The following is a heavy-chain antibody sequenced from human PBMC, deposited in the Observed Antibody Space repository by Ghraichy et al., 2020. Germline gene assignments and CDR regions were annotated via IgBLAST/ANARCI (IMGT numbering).Heavy chain of an antibody. CDR3: AREGSSETVTPYSSYYYGMDV. CDR2: ISAYNGNT. CDR1: GYTFTSYG. Sequence: ASVKVSCKASGYTFTSYGISWVRQAPGQGLEWMGWISAYNGNTNYAQKLQGRVTMTTDTSTSTAYMELRSLRSDDTAVYYCAREGSSETVTPYSSYYYGMDVWGQGTTVTVSS. D-gene: IGHD4-17*01. V-gene: IGHV1-18*04. J-gene: IGHJ6*02.